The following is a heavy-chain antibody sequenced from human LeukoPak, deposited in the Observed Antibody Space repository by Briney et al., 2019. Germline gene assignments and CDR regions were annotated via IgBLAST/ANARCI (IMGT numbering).Heavy chain of an antibody. D-gene: IGHD1-20*01. Sequence: ASVKVSCKASGGTFSSYAISWVRQAPGQGLEWMGRIIPIFGTANYAQKFQGRVTITTDESTSTAYMELSSLRSEDTAVYYCASDRRGYNWNYSDYWGQGTLVTVSS. CDR1: GGTFSSYA. CDR2: IIPIFGTA. CDR3: ASDRRGYNWNYSDY. J-gene: IGHJ4*02. V-gene: IGHV1-69*05.